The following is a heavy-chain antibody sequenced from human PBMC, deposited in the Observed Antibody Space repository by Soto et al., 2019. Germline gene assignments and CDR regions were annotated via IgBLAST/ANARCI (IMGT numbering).Heavy chain of an antibody. CDR3: AKDGAAQWLDKYYYYGMDV. D-gene: IGHD6-19*01. J-gene: IGHJ6*02. CDR2: ISYDGSNK. V-gene: IGHV3-30*18. Sequence: GGSLRLSCAASGFTFSSYVMHWVRQAPGKGLEWVAVISYDGSNKYYADSVKGRFTISRDNSKNTLYLQMNSLRAGDTAVYYCAKDGAAQWLDKYYYYGMDVWGQGTPVTV. CDR1: GFTFSSYV.